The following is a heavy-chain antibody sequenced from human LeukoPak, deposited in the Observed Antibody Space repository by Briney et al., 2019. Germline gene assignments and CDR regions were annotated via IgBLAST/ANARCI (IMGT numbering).Heavy chain of an antibody. D-gene: IGHD1-1*01. Sequence: GGSLRLSCAGSGFIVSDYVMSWVRQAAGEGLEWVSGSGTGGRTYYADSVKGRFTISRDHSKKTVFLQMDGMRAEDTAVYYCARGEGTTVGTTWGQGTLVIVSS. CDR3: ARGEGTTVGTT. CDR1: GFIVSDYV. J-gene: IGHJ1*01. V-gene: IGHV3-23*01. CDR2: SGTGGRT.